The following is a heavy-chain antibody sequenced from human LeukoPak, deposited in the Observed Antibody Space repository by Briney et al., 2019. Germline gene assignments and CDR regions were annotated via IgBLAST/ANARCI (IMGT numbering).Heavy chain of an antibody. CDR3: ATIAPGDLFDS. V-gene: IGHV1-24*01. J-gene: IGHJ4*02. CDR1: GSTLTEFS. Sequence: ASAKVSCKVSGSTLTEFSIHWVRQAPGKGLEWMGGFVPEDDETIYAQSFQGRVTMTGDTSTDTAYMELSSLRSEDTAMYYCATIAPGDLFDSWGQGTLVTVSS. D-gene: IGHD7-27*01. CDR2: FVPEDDET.